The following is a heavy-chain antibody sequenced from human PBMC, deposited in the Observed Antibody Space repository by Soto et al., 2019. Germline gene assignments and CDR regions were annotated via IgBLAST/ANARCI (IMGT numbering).Heavy chain of an antibody. D-gene: IGHD2-8*01. CDR1: GDSISTVDYF. Sequence: SETLSLTCSVSGDSISTVDYFWAWIRQPPGQALEYIGYIYKSATTYYNPSFESRVTISLDTSKSQFSLNVTSVTAADTAVYFCARGRYCINGRCFPNWFDSWGQGTLVTVSS. V-gene: IGHV4-30-4*01. J-gene: IGHJ5*01. CDR2: IYKSATT. CDR3: ARGRYCINGRCFPNWFDS.